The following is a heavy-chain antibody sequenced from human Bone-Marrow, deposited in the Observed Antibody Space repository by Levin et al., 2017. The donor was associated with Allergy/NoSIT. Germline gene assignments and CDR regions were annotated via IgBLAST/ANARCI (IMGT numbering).Heavy chain of an antibody. Sequence: AGGSLRLSCTAFGISLSGYWIHWVRQGPGKGLVWVSRIDGEGSGVSYADSVKGRFTISRDDAKNTVYLQMNSLTPEDTAVYYCGTIFDFWGQGVPVTVSS. CDR1: GISLSGYW. V-gene: IGHV3-74*01. CDR2: IDGEGSGV. CDR3: GTIFDF. J-gene: IGHJ4*02. D-gene: IGHD3-3*01.